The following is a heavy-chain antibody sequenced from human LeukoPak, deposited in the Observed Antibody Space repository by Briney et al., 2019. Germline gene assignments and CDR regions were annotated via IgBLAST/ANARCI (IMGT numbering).Heavy chain of an antibody. D-gene: IGHD4-23*01. J-gene: IGHJ4*02. CDR2: IRYDGSNK. V-gene: IGHV3-30*02. Sequence: GGSLRLSCAASGFIFSNYDMHWVRQSPGKGLEWVAFIRYDGSNKDYADSVKGRFTISRDNSKNTLFLQMNSLRTEDTAVFYCAKGSYGGNDYWGQGTLVTVSS. CDR3: AKGSYGGNDY. CDR1: GFIFSNYD.